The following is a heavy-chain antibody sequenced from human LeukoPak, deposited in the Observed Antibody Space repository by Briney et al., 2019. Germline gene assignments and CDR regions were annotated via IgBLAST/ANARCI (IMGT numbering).Heavy chain of an antibody. J-gene: IGHJ4*02. Sequence: GGSLRLSCVASGFTFSRYTMNWVRQAPGKGLECVSAISGSSDHIHYADSMKGRFTISRDNAKNSLYLQMNSLTAEDTAVYYCARDFFDSSGHYYDAYWGQGTLVTVSS. CDR3: ARDFFDSSGHYYDAY. CDR1: GFTFSRYT. D-gene: IGHD6-19*01. V-gene: IGHV3-21*01. CDR2: ISGSSDHI.